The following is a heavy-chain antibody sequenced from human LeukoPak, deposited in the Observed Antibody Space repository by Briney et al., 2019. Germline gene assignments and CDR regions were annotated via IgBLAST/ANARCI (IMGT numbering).Heavy chain of an antibody. Sequence: SVKVSCKASGGSFSIYAINWVRQAPGQGLEWMGGIIPIFGTANYAQKFQDRVTITAVESMSTVYMELSSLRSEDTAVYYCARGWLAETTVVTPYNYWGQGTLVTVSS. V-gene: IGHV1-69*13. CDR2: IIPIFGTA. D-gene: IGHD4-23*01. J-gene: IGHJ4*02. CDR3: ARGWLAETTVVTPYNY. CDR1: GGSFSIYA.